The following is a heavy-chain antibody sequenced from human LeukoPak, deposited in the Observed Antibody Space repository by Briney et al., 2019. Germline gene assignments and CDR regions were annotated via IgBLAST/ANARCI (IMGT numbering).Heavy chain of an antibody. Sequence: SETLSLTCTVSGGSISSYYWSWIRQPPGKGLEWIGYIYYSGSTNYNPSLKSRVTISVDTSKNQFSLKLSSMTAADTAVYYCASGVINGGSFDYWGQGTLVTVSS. CDR3: ASGVINGGSFDY. D-gene: IGHD2-8*01. V-gene: IGHV4-59*01. J-gene: IGHJ4*02. CDR1: GGSISSYY. CDR2: IYYSGST.